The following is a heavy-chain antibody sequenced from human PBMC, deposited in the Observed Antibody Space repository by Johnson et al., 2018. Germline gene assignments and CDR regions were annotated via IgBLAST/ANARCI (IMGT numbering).Heavy chain of an antibody. Sequence: VQLVESGGGLVQPGGSLRLSCAASGFTFSSYAMSWVRQAPGKGLEWVSAISGSGGSTYYADSVKGRFTISRDNSKNTLYLQMNSLRAEDTAVYYCARVVAIPPGGYYYYYYMDVCGKGTTVTVSS. V-gene: IGHV3-23*04. CDR2: ISGSGGST. CDR1: GFTFSSYA. J-gene: IGHJ6*03. D-gene: IGHD2-21*01. CDR3: ARVVAIPPGGYYYYYYMDV.